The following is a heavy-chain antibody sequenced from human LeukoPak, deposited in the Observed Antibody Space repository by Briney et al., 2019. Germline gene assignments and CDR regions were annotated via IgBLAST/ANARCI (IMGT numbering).Heavy chain of an antibody. CDR2: INPNSGGT. CDR1: GYTFTGYY. V-gene: IGHV1-2*02. CDR3: ARGNPHEPLSPSSGWYFDY. D-gene: IGHD6-19*01. J-gene: IGHJ4*02. Sequence: ASVKVSCKASGYTFTGYYMHWVRQAPGQGLEWMGWINPNSGGTNYAQKFQGRVTMTRDTSISTAYMELSRLRSDDAAVYYCARGNPHEPLSPSSGWYFDYWGQGTLVTVSS.